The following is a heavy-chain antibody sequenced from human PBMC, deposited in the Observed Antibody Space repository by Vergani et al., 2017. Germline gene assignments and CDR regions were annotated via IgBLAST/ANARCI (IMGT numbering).Heavy chain of an antibody. CDR2: ISWNSGST. V-gene: IGHV3-9*01. CDR3: AKDITFGGSSDAFDI. Sequence: EVQLVESGGGLVQPGGSLRLSCAASGFTVSSNYMSWVRQAPGKGLEWVSGISWNSGSTGYADSVKGRFTISRDNAKNSLYLQMNSLRAEDTALYYCAKDITFGGSSDAFDIWGQGTMVTVSS. D-gene: IGHD1-26*01. CDR1: GFTVSSNY. J-gene: IGHJ3*02.